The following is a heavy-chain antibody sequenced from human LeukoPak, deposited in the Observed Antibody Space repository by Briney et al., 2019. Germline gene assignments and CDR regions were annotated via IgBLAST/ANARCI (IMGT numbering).Heavy chain of an antibody. CDR2: IYYSGST. D-gene: IGHD6-6*01. CDR1: GGSISRGDYY. CDR3: AGGSSDAFDI. Sequence: SQTLSLTCTVSGGSISRGDYYWSWIRQPPGKGLEWIGYIYYSGSTYYNPPLKSRVTISVDTSKNQFSLKLSSVTAADTAVYYCAGGSSDAFDIWGQGTMVTVSS. J-gene: IGHJ3*02. V-gene: IGHV4-30-4*08.